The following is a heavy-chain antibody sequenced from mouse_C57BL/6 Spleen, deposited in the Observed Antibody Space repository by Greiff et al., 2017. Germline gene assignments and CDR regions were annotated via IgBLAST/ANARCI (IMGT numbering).Heavy chain of an antibody. J-gene: IGHJ4*01. CDR1: GYTFTGYW. V-gene: IGHV1-9*01. Sequence: VQLQQSGAELMKPGASVKLSCKATGYTFTGYWIEWVKQRPGHGLEWIGEIFPGSGGTNYNEKFKGKATFTADTSSNTAYMQLSSLTTEDSAIYYCASDGGYSNPIWYAMDYWGQGTSVTVSS. CDR2: IFPGSGGT. CDR3: ASDGGYSNPIWYAMDY. D-gene: IGHD2-5*01.